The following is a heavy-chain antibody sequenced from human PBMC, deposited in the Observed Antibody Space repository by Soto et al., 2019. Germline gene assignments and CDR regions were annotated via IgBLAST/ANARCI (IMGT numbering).Heavy chain of an antibody. D-gene: IGHD4-17*01. CDR3: ATVKDYGDYAWFDL. Sequence: ASVKVSCKVSGYTLTELSMHWVRQAPGKGLEWMGGFDPEDGETIYAQKFQGRVTMTEDTSTDTAYMELSSLRSEDTAVYYCATVKDYGDYAWFDLWGQGTLVTV. CDR2: FDPEDGET. CDR1: GYTLTELS. J-gene: IGHJ5*02. V-gene: IGHV1-24*01.